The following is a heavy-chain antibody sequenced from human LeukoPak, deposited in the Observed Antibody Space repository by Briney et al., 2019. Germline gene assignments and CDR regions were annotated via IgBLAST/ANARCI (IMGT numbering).Heavy chain of an antibody. J-gene: IGHJ4*02. CDR3: ARGSGTVTTGINFDY. CDR1: GFTFNNYV. Sequence: GSLRLSCAASGFTFNNYVMSWVRQAPGKGLEWIGEINHSGSTNYNPSLKSRVTISVDTSKNQFSLKLSSVTAADTAVYYCARGSGTVTTGINFDYWGQGTLVTVSS. CDR2: INHSGST. V-gene: IGHV4-34*01. D-gene: IGHD4-17*01.